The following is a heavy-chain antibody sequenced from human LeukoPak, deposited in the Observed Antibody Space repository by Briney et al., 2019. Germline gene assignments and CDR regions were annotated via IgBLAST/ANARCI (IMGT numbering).Heavy chain of an antibody. CDR1: GFNLNSYA. V-gene: IGHV3-30*02. Sequence: GGSLRLSCAVSGFNLNSYAMHWVRQAPGKGLEWVAVIRHDEANSFHADSVQGRFTISRDPSKKLLYLQMNRLTVHDTAVYYCAKEYTPSSPLGEIDSWGQGTLVTVSS. J-gene: IGHJ4*02. CDR3: AKEYTPSSPLGEIDS. D-gene: IGHD6-6*01. CDR2: IRHDEANS.